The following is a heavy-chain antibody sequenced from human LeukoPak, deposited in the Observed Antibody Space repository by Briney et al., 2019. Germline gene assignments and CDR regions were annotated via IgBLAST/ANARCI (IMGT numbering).Heavy chain of an antibody. CDR1: GFTFSSSA. Sequence: GGSLRLSCAASGFTFSSSAMSWVRQAPGQGLEWISIIYASGGAYHAESVKGRFSAFRDTSKNTYFLQMNNLRAGDTAMYYCVRRHDYWGQGTLVTVSS. J-gene: IGHJ4*02. V-gene: IGHV3-23*01. CDR3: VRRHDY. CDR2: IYASGGA.